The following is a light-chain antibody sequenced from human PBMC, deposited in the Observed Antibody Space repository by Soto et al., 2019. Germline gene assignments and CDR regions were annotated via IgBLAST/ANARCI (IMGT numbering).Light chain of an antibody. CDR2: DND. CDR3: SSFAGSPVV. Sequence: QSVLTQPPSASGTPGQRVTISCSGRGSNIGSYYVYWYQQLPGTAPKLLIYDNDQRPSGVPDRFSGSRSGNTASLTVSGLQAEDEADYYCSSFAGSPVVFGGGTQLTVL. V-gene: IGLV1-47*02. CDR1: GSNIGSYY. J-gene: IGLJ2*01.